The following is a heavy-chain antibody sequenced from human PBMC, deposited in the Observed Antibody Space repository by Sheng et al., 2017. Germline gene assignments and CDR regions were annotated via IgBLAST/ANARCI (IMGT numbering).Heavy chain of an antibody. CDR3: AKVDDSSGFDH. CDR2: ISGYNGET. CDR1: GYQFSTSG. Sequence: QVQLVQSGPEVKNPGASVKVSCKASGYQFSTSGISWVRQAPGQGLEWLGMISGYNGETNFAQKFQDRVTMTADTSASTVYMELRSLRSDDTAFYYCAKVDDSSGFDHWGPGTLVTVS. D-gene: IGHD3-22*01. V-gene: IGHV1-18*01. J-gene: IGHJ4*02.